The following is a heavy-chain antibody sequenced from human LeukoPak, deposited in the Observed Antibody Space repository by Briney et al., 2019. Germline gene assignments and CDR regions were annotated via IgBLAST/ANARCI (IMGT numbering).Heavy chain of an antibody. V-gene: IGHV3-74*01. CDR1: GFTFRNYW. D-gene: IGHD5-18*01. CDR2: INGDGSSL. J-gene: IGHJ4*02. CDR3: ARDKGYSQDY. Sequence: GRSLRLSCAASGFTFRNYWMHWVRQAPGKGLVWVSHINGDGSSLSYADSVKGRFTISRDNAKNTLYLQLSNLRVEDTAVYYCARDKGYSQDYWGQGTLVTVSS.